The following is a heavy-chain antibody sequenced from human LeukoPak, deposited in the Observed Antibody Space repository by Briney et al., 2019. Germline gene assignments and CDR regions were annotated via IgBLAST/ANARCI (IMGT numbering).Heavy chain of an antibody. J-gene: IGHJ4*02. CDR1: GGSISSYY. CDR3: ARRGISSGWYYFDY. D-gene: IGHD6-19*01. V-gene: IGHV4-59*08. Sequence: SETLSLTCTVSGGSISSYYWSWIRQPPGKGLEWIGYIYYSGSTNYNPPLKSRVTISVDTSKNHLSLKLSSVTAADTAVYYCARRGISSGWYYFDYWGQGTLVTVSS. CDR2: IYYSGST.